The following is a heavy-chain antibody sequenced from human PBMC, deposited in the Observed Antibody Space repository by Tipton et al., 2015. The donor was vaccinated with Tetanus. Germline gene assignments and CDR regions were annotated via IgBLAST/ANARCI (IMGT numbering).Heavy chain of an antibody. CDR2: IIPIFGTA. CDR1: GGTFSSYA. J-gene: IGHJ3*02. D-gene: IGHD5-12*01. CDR3: AREGTGGSHHAFDI. Sequence: QLVQSGAEVKKPGSSVKVSCKASGGTFSSYAISWVRQAPGQGLEWMGGIIPIFGTANYAQKLQGRVTINGDESTSTAYMERSSLRSEDTAVYYCAREGTGGSHHAFDIWGQGTMVTVSS. V-gene: IGHV1-69*01.